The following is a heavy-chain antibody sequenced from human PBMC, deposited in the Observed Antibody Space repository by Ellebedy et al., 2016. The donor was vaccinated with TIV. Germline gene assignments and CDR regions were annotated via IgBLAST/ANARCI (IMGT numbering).Heavy chain of an antibody. V-gene: IGHV3-30*18. J-gene: IGHJ4*02. Sequence: PGGSLRLSCEASGFIFSSYGMHWVRQAPGKGLTWVSGISADRSSEYYSDSVKGRFTISRDNYKNTFYLQMNNLRAEDTAVYFCAKDQYDGLITVTPFNSWGQGTLVTVSP. D-gene: IGHD4-17*01. CDR1: GFIFSSYG. CDR2: ISADRSSE. CDR3: AKDQYDGLITVTPFNS.